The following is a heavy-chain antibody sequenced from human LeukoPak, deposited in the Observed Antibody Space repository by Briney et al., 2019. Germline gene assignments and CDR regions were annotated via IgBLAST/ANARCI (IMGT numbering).Heavy chain of an antibody. CDR3: AKDRAYYDSSGYGN. CDR1: GFRFSSCA. Sequence: GGSLRLSCATSGFRFSSCAMTWVRQAPGKGLEWVSTISGSGANIYYADSVKGRFTISRDNSKNTLYLQMNSLRAEDTALYYCAKDRAYYDSSGYGNWGQGTLVTVSP. J-gene: IGHJ4*02. V-gene: IGHV3-23*01. D-gene: IGHD3-22*01. CDR2: ISGSGANI.